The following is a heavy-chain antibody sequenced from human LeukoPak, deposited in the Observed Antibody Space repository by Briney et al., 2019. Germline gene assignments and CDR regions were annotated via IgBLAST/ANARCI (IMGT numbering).Heavy chain of an antibody. CDR1: GYTFTSYH. J-gene: IGHJ4*02. V-gene: IGHV1-46*01. D-gene: IGHD4-11*01. Sequence: GASVKVSCKASGYTFTSYHMHWVRQAPGQGLEWMGIINPSGGSTSYAQKFQGRVTMTRDMSTSTVYMELSSLRSEDTAVYYCARGGTVTNYFDYWGQGTLVTVSS. CDR3: ARGGTVTNYFDY. CDR2: INPSGGST.